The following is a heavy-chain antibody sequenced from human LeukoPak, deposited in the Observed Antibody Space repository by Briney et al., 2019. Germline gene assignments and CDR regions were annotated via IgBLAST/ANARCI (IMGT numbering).Heavy chain of an antibody. J-gene: IGHJ6*02. CDR2: ISSSSSTI. V-gene: IGHV3-48*01. Sequence: GGSLRLSCAASGFTFTRYSMNWVRQAPGKGLEWVSYISSSSSTIYYADSVKGRFTISRDNAKNSLYLQMNSLRAEDTAVYYCATSYGDPYYYYGMDVWGQGTTVTVSS. CDR3: ATSYGDPYYYYGMDV. D-gene: IGHD4-17*01. CDR1: GFTFTRYS.